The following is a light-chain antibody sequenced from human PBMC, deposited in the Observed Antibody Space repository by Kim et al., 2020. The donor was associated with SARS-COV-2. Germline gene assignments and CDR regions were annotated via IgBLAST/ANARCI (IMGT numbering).Light chain of an antibody. J-gene: IGLJ2*01. CDR2: GKD. Sequence: SSELTQDPAVSVALGQTVTITCQGDTLKTYYASWYQQKPGQAPQLVIYGKDNRPSGISDRFSGSNSGNTASLTITGAQAEDEADYFCQCRASSGKQLLFGGGTQLTVL. CDR3: QCRASSGKQLL. CDR1: TLKTYY. V-gene: IGLV3-19*01.